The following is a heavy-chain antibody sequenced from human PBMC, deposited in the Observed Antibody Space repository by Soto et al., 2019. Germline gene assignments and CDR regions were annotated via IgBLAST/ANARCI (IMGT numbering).Heavy chain of an antibody. CDR1: GFTFTRYR. CDR2: ISSTTNYI. CDR3: ARESEDLTSNFDY. V-gene: IGHV3-21*06. J-gene: IGHJ4*02. Sequence: GGSLRLSCAASGFTFTRYRMNWVRQAPGKGLEWVSSISSTTNYIYCGDSMKGRFTISRDNAKNSLYLEMNSLRAEDTAVYYCARESEDLTSNFDYWGQGTLVTVSS.